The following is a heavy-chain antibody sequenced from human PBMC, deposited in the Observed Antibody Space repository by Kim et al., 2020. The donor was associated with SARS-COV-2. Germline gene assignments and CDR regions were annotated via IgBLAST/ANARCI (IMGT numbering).Heavy chain of an antibody. J-gene: IGHJ4*02. Sequence: KSRVTISVDRSKNQFSLKLSSVTAADTAVYYCARQGGDCSGGSCYFYFDSWGQGTLVTVSS. CDR3: ARQGGDCSGGSCYFYFDS. D-gene: IGHD2-15*01. V-gene: IGHV4-59*08.